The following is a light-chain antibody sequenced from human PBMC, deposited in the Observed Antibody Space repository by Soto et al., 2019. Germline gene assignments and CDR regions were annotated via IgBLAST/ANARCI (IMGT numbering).Light chain of an antibody. CDR2: WAS. V-gene: IGKV4-1*01. CDR3: QQYYSTPHT. Sequence: DIVMTQSPDSLAVSLGERATINCKSSQSVLYSSNNKNYLAWYQQKPGQPPTLLIYWASTRESGVPDRFSGSGSGTDFTLTISSLQAEDVAVYYCQQYYSTPHTFGGGTKVEIK. J-gene: IGKJ4*01. CDR1: QSVLYSSNNKNY.